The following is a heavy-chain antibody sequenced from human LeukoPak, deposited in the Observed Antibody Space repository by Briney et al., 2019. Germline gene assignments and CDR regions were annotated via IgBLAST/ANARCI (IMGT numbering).Heavy chain of an antibody. Sequence: GESLKISCQGSGYSFATYWISWVRQLPGKGLEWMGIIYPGDSDTRYSPSFQGQVTISADKSITTAYLQWSSLKASDTAMYYCARASPTNYYYYGMDVWGQGTTVSVSS. CDR1: GYSFATYW. CDR2: IYPGDSDT. CDR3: ARASPTNYYYYGMDV. J-gene: IGHJ6*02. V-gene: IGHV5-51*01.